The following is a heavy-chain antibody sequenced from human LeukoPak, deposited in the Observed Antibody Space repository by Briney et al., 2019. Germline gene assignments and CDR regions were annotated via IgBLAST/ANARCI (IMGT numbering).Heavy chain of an antibody. CDR3: ARGGFLASYVPRNLDY. D-gene: IGHD3-10*02. Sequence: PSETLSLTCTVSGGSISSGDYYWSWIRQPPGKGLEWIGEINHSGSTNYNPSLKSRVTISVDTSKNQFSLKLSSVTAADTAVYYCARGGFLASYVPRNLDYWGQGTLVTVSS. J-gene: IGHJ4*02. V-gene: IGHV4-39*07. CDR1: GGSISSGDYY. CDR2: INHSGST.